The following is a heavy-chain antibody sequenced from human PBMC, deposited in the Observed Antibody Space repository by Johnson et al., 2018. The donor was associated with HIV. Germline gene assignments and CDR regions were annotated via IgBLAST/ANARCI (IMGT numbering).Heavy chain of an antibody. Sequence: QVQLVESGGGVVQPGRSLRLSCVGSGLSFSNFGIHWVRQAPGKGPEWVAVISYDGSNKYYADSVKGRFTISRDNSKNTLYLQMNSLRAEDTAVYYCARGKKQWLDEDAFDIWGQGTMVTVSS. CDR2: ISYDGSNK. CDR1: GLSFSNFG. J-gene: IGHJ3*02. CDR3: ARGKKQWLDEDAFDI. D-gene: IGHD6-19*01. V-gene: IGHV3-30*03.